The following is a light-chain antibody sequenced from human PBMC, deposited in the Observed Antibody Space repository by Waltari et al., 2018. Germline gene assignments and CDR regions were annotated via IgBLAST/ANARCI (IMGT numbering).Light chain of an antibody. CDR1: HIGSKR. V-gene: IGLV3-21*04. J-gene: IGLJ2*01. CDR3: LVWHSTIDHQGV. Sequence: SYVVTQSPSVSVAPGETARITFGGAHIGSKRVPWYQQRPGQAPVLVISYDSDRPSGIPERFSGSNSGNTATLTISWVEAEDEADYYCLVWHSTIDHQGVFGGGTKLTVL. CDR2: YDS.